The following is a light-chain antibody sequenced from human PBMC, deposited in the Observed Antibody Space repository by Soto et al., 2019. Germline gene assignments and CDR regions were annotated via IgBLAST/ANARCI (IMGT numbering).Light chain of an antibody. CDR1: QSISSW. CDR3: QQSYNTHT. Sequence: DIQMTQSPSTLSASVGDRVTITCRARQSISSWLAWYQQKPGKAPKLLIYDASSLESGVPSRFSGSGSGTEFTLTISSLQPDDFATYYCQQSYNTHTFGQGTKLEIK. CDR2: DAS. V-gene: IGKV1-5*01. J-gene: IGKJ2*01.